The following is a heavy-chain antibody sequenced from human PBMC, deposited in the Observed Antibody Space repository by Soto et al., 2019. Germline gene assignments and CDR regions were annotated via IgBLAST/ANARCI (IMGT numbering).Heavy chain of an antibody. V-gene: IGHV1-18*04. CDR3: ARDSSLDY. Sequence: QVQLVQSGAEVKKPGASVKVSCKTSGYTFASYGISWVRQGPGQGFEWMGWISVYDGNTKYAPKLQGRVTITTDRSTSTAYMELRSLRSDDTAVYYCARDSSLDYWGQGTLVTVSS. J-gene: IGHJ4*02. CDR2: ISVYDGNT. CDR1: GYTFASYG.